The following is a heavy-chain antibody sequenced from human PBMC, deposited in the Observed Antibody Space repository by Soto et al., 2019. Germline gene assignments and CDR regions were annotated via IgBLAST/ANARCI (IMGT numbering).Heavy chain of an antibody. D-gene: IGHD3-3*01. V-gene: IGHV5-51*01. CDR1: GYSFTSYW. CDR3: ARRYYDFWSGYYTQWFDP. J-gene: IGHJ5*02. CDR2: IYPGDSDT. Sequence: GESLKISCKGSGYSFTSYWIGWVRQMPGKGLGWMGIIYPGDSDTRYSPSFQGQVTISADKSISTAYLQWSSLKASDTAMYYCARRYYDFWSGYYTQWFDPWGQGTLVTVSS.